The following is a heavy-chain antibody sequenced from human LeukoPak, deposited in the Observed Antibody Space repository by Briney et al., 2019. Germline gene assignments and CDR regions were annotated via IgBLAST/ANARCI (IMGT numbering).Heavy chain of an antibody. D-gene: IGHD3-22*01. V-gene: IGHV3-23*01. CDR1: GFTFSSYA. CDR3: AKDIHYYYDSSGYYTRPAPYFDY. J-gene: IGHJ4*02. CDR2: ISGSGGST. Sequence: GGSLRLSCAASGFTFSSYAMSWVRQAPGKGLEWVSAISGSGGSTYYADSVKGRFTISRDNSKNTLYLQMNSLRAEDTAVYYCAKDIHYYYDSSGYYTRPAPYFDYWGQGTLVTVSS.